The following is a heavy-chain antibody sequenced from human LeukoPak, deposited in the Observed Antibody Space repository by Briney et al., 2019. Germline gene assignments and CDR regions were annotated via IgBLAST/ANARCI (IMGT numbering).Heavy chain of an antibody. D-gene: IGHD4-23*01. Sequence: SETLSLTCTVSGGSISSGDYYWSWIRQPPGKGLEWIGYIHYSGSTYYNPSLKSRVTISVDTSKNQFSLKLSSVTAADTAVYYCAREPGGLTEKNGVIDYWGQGTLVTVSS. J-gene: IGHJ4*02. CDR3: AREPGGLTEKNGVIDY. V-gene: IGHV4-30-4*01. CDR2: IHYSGST. CDR1: GGSISSGDYY.